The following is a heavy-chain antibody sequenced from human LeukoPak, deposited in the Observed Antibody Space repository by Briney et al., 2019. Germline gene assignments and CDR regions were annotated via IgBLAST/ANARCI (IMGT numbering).Heavy chain of an antibody. J-gene: IGHJ4*02. CDR1: GGSIGSGGYY. Sequence: SETLSLTCAVSGGSIGSGGYYWSWIRHQPGKGLEWIGYIYSSGSTDYNPSLKSRLAISVDTPKNQFSLKVTSVTAADTAVYYCVRGRSAAGNFDYWGQGTLVTVSS. V-gene: IGHV4-31*11. D-gene: IGHD6-13*01. CDR2: IYSSGST. CDR3: VRGRSAAGNFDY.